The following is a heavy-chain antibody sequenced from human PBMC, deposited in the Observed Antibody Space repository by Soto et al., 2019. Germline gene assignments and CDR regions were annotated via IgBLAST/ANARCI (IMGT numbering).Heavy chain of an antibody. D-gene: IGHD1-1*01. CDR3: ARRQNWNNLFDT. CDR2: SYYSGST. V-gene: IGHV4-59*08. CDR1: GGSITNNY. J-gene: IGHJ5*02. Sequence: LSLTCTVSGGSITNNYWSWIRQSPGKGLEWIGCSYYSGSTSYNPSLRSRVTISIDTSKTQFSLRLRSVTAADTAVYYCARRQNWNNLFDTWGQGTLVTVSS.